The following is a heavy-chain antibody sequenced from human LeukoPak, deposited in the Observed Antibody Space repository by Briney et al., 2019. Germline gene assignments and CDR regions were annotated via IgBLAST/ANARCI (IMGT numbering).Heavy chain of an antibody. V-gene: IGHV3-74*01. J-gene: IGHJ4*02. CDR2: IKSDGITT. Sequence: GGSLRLSCAVSGFTFSTYFMHWVRQAPGKGLVWVSRIKSDGITTSYADSVRGRFTISRDNAKNTLYLQTNSLGAEDTAVYYCVRDRDFRIDYWGQGTLVTVSS. D-gene: IGHD3-3*01. CDR3: VRDRDFRIDY. CDR1: GFTFSTYF.